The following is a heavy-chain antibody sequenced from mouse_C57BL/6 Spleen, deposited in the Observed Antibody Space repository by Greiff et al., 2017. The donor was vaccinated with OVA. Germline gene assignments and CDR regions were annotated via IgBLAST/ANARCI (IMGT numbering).Heavy chain of an antibody. CDR1: GYAFTNYL. CDR3: ARWGVVADD. D-gene: IGHD1-1*01. J-gene: IGHJ2*01. CDR2: INPGSGGT. Sequence: QVQLQQSGAELVRPGTSVKVSCKASGYAFTNYLIEWVKQRPGQGLEWIGVINPGSGGTNYNEKFKGKATLTADKSSSTAYMQLSSLTSEDSAVYFCARWGVVADDRGQGTTLTVSS. V-gene: IGHV1-54*01.